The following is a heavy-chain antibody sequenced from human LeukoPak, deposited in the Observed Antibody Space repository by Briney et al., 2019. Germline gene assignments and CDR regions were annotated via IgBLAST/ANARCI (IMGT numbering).Heavy chain of an antibody. CDR1: GFSFSSYW. J-gene: IGHJ4*02. Sequence: GGSLRLSCAASGFSFSSYWMHWVRQAPGKGLVWVSRIKSDGSITSYADSVKGRFTISRDNAKNTLYLQMDSLRVEDSTVSYCPSGPPNPGNYYVGDYWGQGTLVTVS. D-gene: IGHD3-10*02. CDR3: PSGPPNPGNYYVGDY. CDR2: IKSDGSIT. V-gene: IGHV3-74*01.